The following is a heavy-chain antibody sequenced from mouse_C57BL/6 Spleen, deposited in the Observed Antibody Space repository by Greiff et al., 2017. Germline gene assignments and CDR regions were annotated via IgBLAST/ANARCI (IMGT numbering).Heavy chain of an antibody. D-gene: IGHD2-2*01. V-gene: IGHV1-76*01. CDR3: ARSGGYDGYYYAMDY. J-gene: IGHJ4*01. CDR2: IYPGSGNT. CDR1: GYTFTDYY. Sequence: QVQLQQSGAELVRPGASVKLSCKASGYTFTDYYINWVKQRPGQGLEWIARIYPGSGNTYYNEKFKGKATLTAEKSSSTAYMQLSSLTSEDSAVYFCARSGGYDGYYYAMDYWGQGTSVTVSS.